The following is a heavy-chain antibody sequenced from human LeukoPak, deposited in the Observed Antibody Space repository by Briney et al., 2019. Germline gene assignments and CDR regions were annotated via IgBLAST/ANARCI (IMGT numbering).Heavy chain of an antibody. J-gene: IGHJ4*02. V-gene: IGHV1-18*01. D-gene: IGHD3-22*01. CDR1: GYTFTSYG. CDR2: ISAYNGNT. Sequence: ASVKVSCKASGYTFTSYGISRVRQGPGHGLEWVGWISAYNGNTNYAQKLQGRVTMTTDTSTSTAYMELRSLRSGDTAVYYCARVASRTTYYYDSSGYYPPDYWGQGTLVTVSS. CDR3: ARVASRTTYYYDSSGYYPPDY.